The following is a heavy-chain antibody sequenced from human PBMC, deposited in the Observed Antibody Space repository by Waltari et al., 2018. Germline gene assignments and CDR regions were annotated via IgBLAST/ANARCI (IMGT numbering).Heavy chain of an antibody. CDR2: IYCGGST. CDR1: GGSISRSSYY. CDR3: ARLDSPMVRGVLFDY. J-gene: IGHJ4*02. Sequence: QLQLQESGPGLAKPSETLFLTCTVSGGSISRSSYYWAWIRHTPAKGLGWIGNIYCGGSTYYNPALKGRVTISVDTFKNQFSLKVNSVTAADTAVYFCARLDSPMVRGVLFDYWGRGSLVTVSS. D-gene: IGHD3-10*01. V-gene: IGHV4-39*01.